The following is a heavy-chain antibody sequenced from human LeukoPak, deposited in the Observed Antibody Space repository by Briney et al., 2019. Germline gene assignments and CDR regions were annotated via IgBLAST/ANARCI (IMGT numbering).Heavy chain of an antibody. CDR1: GFTFSRYW. V-gene: IGHV3-7*03. CDR3: AREKDRSLDWLAFDI. Sequence: GGSLRLSCVGSGFTFSRYWMNWVRQAPGEGLEWVADMREDGSETYYLDAVKGRFTISRDNAKNSLYLQLNSLRAEDTAVYYCAREKDRSLDWLAFDIWGQGTMVIVSS. CDR2: MREDGSET. D-gene: IGHD3-9*01. J-gene: IGHJ3*02.